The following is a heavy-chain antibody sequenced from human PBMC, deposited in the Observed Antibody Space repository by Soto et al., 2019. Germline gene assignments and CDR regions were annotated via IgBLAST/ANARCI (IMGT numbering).Heavy chain of an antibody. CDR2: IYYSGST. Sequence: QVQLQESGPGLVKPSQTLSLTCTVSGGSISSGDYYWSGIRQPPGKGLEWIGYIYYSGSTYYNPSLMSRVTISVDTSKTPFSLKLSSVTAADTAVYYCARDWPVTAAYTRFDIWGQGTMVTVSS. CDR1: GGSISSGDYY. D-gene: IGHD4-17*01. J-gene: IGHJ3*02. CDR3: ARDWPVTAAYTRFDI. V-gene: IGHV4-30-4*01.